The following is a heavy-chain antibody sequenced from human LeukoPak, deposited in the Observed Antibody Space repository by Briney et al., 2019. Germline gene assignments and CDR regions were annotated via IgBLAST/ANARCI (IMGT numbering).Heavy chain of an antibody. CDR1: GSTFTSYW. Sequence: GESLEISCRRSGSTFTSYWIGWVRQLPGKGLEWMGIIYPGDSDTRYSPSFQGQVSISADKSISTAYLQWSSLMASDTAMYYCARRGDSAEYFQQWGQGTLVTVSS. J-gene: IGHJ1*01. V-gene: IGHV5-51*01. CDR3: ARRGDSAEYFQQ. D-gene: IGHD2-21*01. CDR2: IYPGDSDT.